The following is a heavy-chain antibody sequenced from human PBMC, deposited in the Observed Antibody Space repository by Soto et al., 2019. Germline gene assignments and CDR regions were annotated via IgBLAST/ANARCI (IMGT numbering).Heavy chain of an antibody. D-gene: IGHD3-22*01. J-gene: IGHJ4*02. CDR2: INAGNGNT. V-gene: IGHV1-3*01. CDR1: GYTFTSYA. Sequence: QVQLVQSGAEVKKPGASVKVSCKASGYTFTSYAMHWVRQAPGQRLEWMGWINAGNGNTKYSQKFQGRVTITRDTSASTAYMELSSLRSEDTAVYYCVRDWTWGDSSGYFDYWGQGTLVTVSS. CDR3: VRDWTWGDSSGYFDY.